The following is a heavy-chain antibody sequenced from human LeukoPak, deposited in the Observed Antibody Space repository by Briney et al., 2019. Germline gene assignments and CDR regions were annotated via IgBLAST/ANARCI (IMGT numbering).Heavy chain of an antibody. Sequence: GGSLRLSCAASGFTFSTYVMHWVRQAPGKGLGWVAVISYDGNNKYYADSVKGRFTISRDNSKNTLYVQMNNLRAEDTAVYYCAKVDSSGWQNIDYWGQGTLVTVSS. CDR1: GFTFSTYV. CDR2: ISYDGNNK. J-gene: IGHJ4*02. D-gene: IGHD6-19*01. V-gene: IGHV3-30*18. CDR3: AKVDSSGWQNIDY.